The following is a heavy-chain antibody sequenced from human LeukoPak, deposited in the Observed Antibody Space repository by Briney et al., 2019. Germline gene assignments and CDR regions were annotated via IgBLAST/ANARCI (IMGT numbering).Heavy chain of an antibody. CDR1: GFTFSSYG. J-gene: IGHJ4*02. D-gene: IGHD3-22*01. CDR3: AKELYYDSSGFDC. Sequence: GGSLRLSCGASGFTFSSYGMYWVRQAPGKGLEWVAVTSYDGSNKYYADSVKGRFTISRDNSKNTLYLQMNSLRVEDTAVYYCAKELYYDSSGFDCWGQGTLVTVSS. V-gene: IGHV3-30*18. CDR2: TSYDGSNK.